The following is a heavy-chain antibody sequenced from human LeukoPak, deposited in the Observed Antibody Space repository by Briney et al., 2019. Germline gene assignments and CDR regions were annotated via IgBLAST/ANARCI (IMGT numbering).Heavy chain of an antibody. CDR3: ARESIAVAGAPFDY. CDR1: GFTFSSYE. Sequence: GGSLRLSCAASGFTFSSYEMNWVRQAPGRGLEWVSYISSGSTINDADSVKGRFTISRDNAKNSLYLQMNSLRAEDTAVYYCARESIAVAGAPFDYWGQGTLVTVSS. D-gene: IGHD6-19*01. CDR2: ISSGSTI. J-gene: IGHJ4*02. V-gene: IGHV3-48*03.